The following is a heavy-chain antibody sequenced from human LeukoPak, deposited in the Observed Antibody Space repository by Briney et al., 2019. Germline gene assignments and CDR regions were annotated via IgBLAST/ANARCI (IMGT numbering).Heavy chain of an antibody. D-gene: IGHD3-9*01. V-gene: IGHV4-39*01. CDR2: IYYSGST. Sequence: SETLSLTCTVSGGSISSSSYYWGWIRQPPGKGLEWIGSIYYSGSTYYNPSLKSRVTISVDTSKNQFSLKLSSVTAADTAVYYCARLPNSDILTGYLGGAGFDYWGQGTLVTVSS. CDR3: ARLPNSDILTGYLGGAGFDY. CDR1: GGSISSSSYY. J-gene: IGHJ4*02.